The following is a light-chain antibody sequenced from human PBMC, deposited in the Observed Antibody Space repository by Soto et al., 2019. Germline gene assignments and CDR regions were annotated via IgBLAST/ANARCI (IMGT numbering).Light chain of an antibody. CDR3: HQYGSSPLT. V-gene: IGKV3-20*01. CDR2: DAS. Sequence: EIVLTQSPGTLSLSPGERATLSCRASQSVPSSCLAWYQQKPGQAPRLLIYDASSRATGIPDRFSGSESGTDFTLTNSRLEPEDFAVYYCHQYGSSPLTFGGGTKVGIK. J-gene: IGKJ4*01. CDR1: QSVPSSC.